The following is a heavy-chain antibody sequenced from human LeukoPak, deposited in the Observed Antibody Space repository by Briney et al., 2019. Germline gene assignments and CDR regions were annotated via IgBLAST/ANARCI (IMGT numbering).Heavy chain of an antibody. CDR3: ARGLGEWDYAGSYFDY. D-gene: IGHD1-26*01. Sequence: PGGSLRLSCAASGFTFSSYSMNWVRQAPGKGLEWVSSISSSSSYIYYADSVKGRFTISRDNSKNTLYLQMNSLRAEDTAVYYCARGLGEWDYAGSYFDYWGQGTLVTVSS. J-gene: IGHJ4*02. V-gene: IGHV3-21*01. CDR1: GFTFSSYS. CDR2: ISSSSSYI.